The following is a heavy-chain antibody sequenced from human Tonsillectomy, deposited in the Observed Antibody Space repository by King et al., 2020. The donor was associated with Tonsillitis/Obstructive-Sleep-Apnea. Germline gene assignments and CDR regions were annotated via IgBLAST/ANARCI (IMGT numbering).Heavy chain of an antibody. CDR3: ARDRGEMATIWDFDL. CDR1: GGSISSGGYY. V-gene: IGHV4-31*01. D-gene: IGHD5-24*01. CDR2: NYYSGRT. Sequence: QLQESGPGLVKPSQTLSLTCTVSGGSISSGGYYWSWIRQHPGKGLEWIGYNYYSGRTYYNPSLKSPVTISVDTSKNQFSLKLSSVTAADTAVYYCARDRGEMATIWDFDLWGRGALVTVSS. J-gene: IGHJ2*01.